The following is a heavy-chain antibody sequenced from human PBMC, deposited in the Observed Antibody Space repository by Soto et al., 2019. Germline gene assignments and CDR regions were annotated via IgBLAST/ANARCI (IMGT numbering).Heavy chain of an antibody. D-gene: IGHD2-8*01. CDR1: RYTYTGYN. Sequence: QVLLEQSGTEMKKPGASVKVSCKASRYTYTGYNFHWVRQAPGQGLQWVRRINFNSGGTTYAPEFQDWVTMTRDMSVSTVYMEVNRLRSADTAVYYCAIGENFGDGVFDVWGQGTMVIVSS. V-gene: IGHV1-2*04. CDR2: INFNSGGT. J-gene: IGHJ3*01. CDR3: AIGENFGDGVFDV.